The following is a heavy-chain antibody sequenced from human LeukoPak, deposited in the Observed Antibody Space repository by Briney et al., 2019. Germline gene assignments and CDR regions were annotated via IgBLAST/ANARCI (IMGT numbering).Heavy chain of an antibody. CDR2: IDPNSGGT. Sequence: ASVKVSCKASGSTFTGYYIHWVRQAPGQGLEWMGWIDPNSGGTNYAQKFRGRVTMTRDTSISTAYMELSRLRSDDTAVYYCARDKSGSSGWYSSFDYWGQGTLVTVSS. J-gene: IGHJ4*02. V-gene: IGHV1-2*02. CDR1: GSTFTGYY. CDR3: ARDKSGSSGWYSSFDY. D-gene: IGHD6-19*01.